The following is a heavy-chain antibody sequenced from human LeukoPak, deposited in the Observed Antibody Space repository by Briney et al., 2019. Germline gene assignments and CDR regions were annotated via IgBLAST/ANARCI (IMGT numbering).Heavy chain of an antibody. CDR2: VYYSGST. CDR1: GDSIDPYY. Sequence: SETLSLTCTVSGDSIDPYYWTWVRQPPGKGLEYIGHVYYSGSTNYNPSLKSRVTMSVDTSKNQFSLMVTSVTAADTAVYYCARIGSGSYYTTYNPNYHYTSWTSGAKGPRSPSP. J-gene: IGHJ6*03. D-gene: IGHD3-10*01. V-gene: IGHV4-59*01. CDR3: ARIGSGSYYTTYNPNYHYTSWTS.